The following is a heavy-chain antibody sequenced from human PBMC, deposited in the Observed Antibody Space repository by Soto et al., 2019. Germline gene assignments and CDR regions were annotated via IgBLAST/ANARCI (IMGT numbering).Heavy chain of an antibody. CDR1: GGSFSGYY. CDR3: ARGPIVLMVYATYNWFDP. V-gene: IGHV4-34*01. J-gene: IGHJ5*02. CDR2: INHSGST. Sequence: SETLSLTCAVYGGSFSGYYWSWIRQPPGKGLEWLGEINHSGSTNYNPSLRSRVTISVDTSKNQFSLKLSSVTAADTAVYYLARGPIVLMVYATYNWFDPWGQGTLVTGPS. D-gene: IGHD2-8*01.